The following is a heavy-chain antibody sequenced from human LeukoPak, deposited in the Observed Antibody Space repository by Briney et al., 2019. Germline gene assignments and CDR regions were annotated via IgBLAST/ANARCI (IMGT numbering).Heavy chain of an antibody. CDR3: ARADRYSSDAFDI. V-gene: IGHV4-59*01. Sequence: PSETLSLTCTVSGGSISSYYWSWIRQPPGKGLEWIGYIYYSGSTNYNPSLKSRVTISVDTSKNQFSLKLSSATAADTAVYYCARADRYSSDAFDIWGQGTMVTVSS. CDR1: GGSISSYY. D-gene: IGHD5-18*01. J-gene: IGHJ3*02. CDR2: IYYSGST.